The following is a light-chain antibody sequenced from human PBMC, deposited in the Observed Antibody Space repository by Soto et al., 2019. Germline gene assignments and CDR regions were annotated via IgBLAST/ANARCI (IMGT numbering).Light chain of an antibody. Sequence: DIQMTQSPSSLSASVGDRVTITCQASQDIRNYLNWYQQKPGKAPNLLIYDASNLRAGVPSRFTGSGSRTEFTFTISSLQPEDIATYYCQHYDHLPPFSFGGGTKVEIK. CDR2: DAS. V-gene: IGKV1-33*01. CDR3: QHYDHLPPFS. CDR1: QDIRNY. J-gene: IGKJ4*01.